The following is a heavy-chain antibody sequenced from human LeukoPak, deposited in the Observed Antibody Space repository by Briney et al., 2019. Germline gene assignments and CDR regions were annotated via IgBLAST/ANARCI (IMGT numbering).Heavy chain of an antibody. D-gene: IGHD3-22*01. CDR3: ARDQPSYYYDSSGYYSDY. J-gene: IGHJ4*02. Sequence: PGGSLSLSFAASGFPFVDYAMSWGRQAPGKGLEWVSGITSNGGSIAYADSVKGRFTISRDNAKNSLYLQMNSLRAEDTALYYCARDQPSYYYDSSGYYSDYWGQGTLVTVSS. V-gene: IGHV3-20*03. CDR2: ITSNGGSI. CDR1: GFPFVDYA.